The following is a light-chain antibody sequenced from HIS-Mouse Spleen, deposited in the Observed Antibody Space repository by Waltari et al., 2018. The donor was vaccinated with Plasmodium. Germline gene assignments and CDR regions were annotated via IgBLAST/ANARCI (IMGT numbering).Light chain of an antibody. CDR2: GAS. CDR1: QSVSSN. CDR3: QQYGSSFT. J-gene: IGKJ3*01. V-gene: IGKV3-20*01. Sequence: EIVMTQSPATLSVSPGERATLSCRASQSVSSNLAWYQQKPGQAPRLLIYGASSRATGIPDRFSGSGSGTDCTLTISRLEPEDFAVYYCQQYGSSFTFGPGTKVDIK.